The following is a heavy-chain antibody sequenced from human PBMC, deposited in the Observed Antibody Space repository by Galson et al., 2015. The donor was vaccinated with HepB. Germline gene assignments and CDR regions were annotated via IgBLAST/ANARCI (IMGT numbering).Heavy chain of an antibody. V-gene: IGHV3-33*01. CDR3: ARATYYHDTSGSEYGLDD. CDR2: IWYDGSKN. D-gene: IGHD3-22*01. J-gene: IGHJ6*02. Sequence: SLRLSCAASGFTFSSYGMHWVRQAPGKGLEWVAVIWYDGSKNYYIDSVKGRFTISRDNSKNILYFQMNSLRAEDTAVYYCARATYYHDTSGSEYGLDDSGQGTPVPVSS. CDR1: GFTFSSYG.